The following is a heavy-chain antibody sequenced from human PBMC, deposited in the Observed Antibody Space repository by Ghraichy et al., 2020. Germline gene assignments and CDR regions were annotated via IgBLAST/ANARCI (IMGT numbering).Heavy chain of an antibody. J-gene: IGHJ3*02. CDR3: ARTLLQRHAFDI. CDR1: GGSISSGGYY. Sequence: SETLSLTCTVSGGSISSGGYYWSWIRQHPGKGLEWIGYIYYSGSTYYNPSLKSRVTISVDTSKNQFSLKLSSVTAADTAVYYCARTLLQRHAFDIWGQGTMVTVSS. D-gene: IGHD2-2*01. V-gene: IGHV4-31*03. CDR2: IYYSGST.